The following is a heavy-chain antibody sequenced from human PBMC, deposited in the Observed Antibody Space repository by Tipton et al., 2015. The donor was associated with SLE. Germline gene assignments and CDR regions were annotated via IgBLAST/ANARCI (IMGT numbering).Heavy chain of an antibody. CDR2: VYGTGNT. CDR1: GASVRNHY. V-gene: IGHV4-4*08. Sequence: TLSLTCTVSGASVRNHYWSWIRQSPGKGLEWIGYVYGTGNTDYNPSLKSRVTLSVDTSKNQFSLQLTSVTAADTALYYCARVIRNRWSWGFDPWGQGTLVTVSS. J-gene: IGHJ5*02. D-gene: IGHD2-15*01. CDR3: ARVIRNRWSWGFDP.